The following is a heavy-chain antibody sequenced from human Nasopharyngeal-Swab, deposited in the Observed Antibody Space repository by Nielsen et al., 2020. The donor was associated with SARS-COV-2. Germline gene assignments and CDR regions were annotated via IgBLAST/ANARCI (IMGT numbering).Heavy chain of an antibody. CDR3: ARGAHSSSSGVGNWFDP. Sequence: WIRQPPGKGLEWIGEINHSGSTNYNPSLKSRVTISVDTSKNQFSLKLNSVTAADTAVYYCARGAHSSSSGVGNWFDPWGQGTLVTVSS. CDR2: INHSGST. J-gene: IGHJ5*02. V-gene: IGHV4-34*01. D-gene: IGHD6-6*01.